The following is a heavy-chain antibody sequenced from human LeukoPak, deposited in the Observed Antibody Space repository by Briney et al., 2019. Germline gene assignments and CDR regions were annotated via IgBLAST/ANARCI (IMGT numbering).Heavy chain of an antibody. CDR2: IYYNGGT. Sequence: SETLSLTCAVYGGSFSGYYWSWIRQPPGKGLEWIGYIYYNGGTNYNPSLKSRVTMSVDTSKNQFSLNLSSVTAADTAVYYCARQGRYMAAAGTPNFDYWGQGTLVTVSS. D-gene: IGHD6-13*01. V-gene: IGHV4-59*08. CDR1: GGSFSGYY. CDR3: ARQGRYMAAAGTPNFDY. J-gene: IGHJ4*02.